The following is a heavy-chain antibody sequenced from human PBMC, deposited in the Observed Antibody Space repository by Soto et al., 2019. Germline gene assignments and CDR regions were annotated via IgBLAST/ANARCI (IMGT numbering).Heavy chain of an antibody. CDR1: GGSISSYD. V-gene: IGHV4-59*01. CDR2: IYYSGCT. Sequence: SETLSLTCTVSGGSISSYDWSWIRQPPGKGLEWIASIYYSGCTNYNLALNSRITKSVDTSENQYSLKQSSVTAADTAMHCCARAPPESTYYFDYWGQGTLVTVSS. J-gene: IGHJ4*02. CDR3: ARAPPESTYYFDY.